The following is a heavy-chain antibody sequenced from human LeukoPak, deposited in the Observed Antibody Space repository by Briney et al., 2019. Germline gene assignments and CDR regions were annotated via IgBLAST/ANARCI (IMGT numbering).Heavy chain of an antibody. V-gene: IGHV4-61*01. CDR1: GGSVSSGSYY. CDR2: IYYSGST. D-gene: IGHD6-19*01. J-gene: IGHJ4*02. Sequence: ETLSLTCTVSGGSVSSGSYYWSWIRQPPGKGLEWIGYIYYSGSTNYNPSLKSRVTISVDTSKNQFSLKLSSVTAADTAVYYCARGRIAVAGTKNYFDYWGQGTLVTVSS. CDR3: ARGRIAVAGTKNYFDY.